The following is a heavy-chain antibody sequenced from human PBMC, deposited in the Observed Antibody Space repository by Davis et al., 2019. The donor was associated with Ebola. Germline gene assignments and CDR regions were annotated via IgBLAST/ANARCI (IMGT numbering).Heavy chain of an antibody. J-gene: IGHJ3*01. CDR1: GFIFSRYW. CDR2: INPDGSTT. V-gene: IGHV3-74*01. Sequence: HTGGSLRLSCEASGFIFSRYWMHWVRQAPGEGPVWVSRINPDGSTTSYADPVKGRSTVSRDNAKNTLHLQMNSLRAEDTAVYYCASGHGYGYFFDVWGQGTMVTVSS. CDR3: ASGHGYGYFFDV. D-gene: IGHD5-24*01.